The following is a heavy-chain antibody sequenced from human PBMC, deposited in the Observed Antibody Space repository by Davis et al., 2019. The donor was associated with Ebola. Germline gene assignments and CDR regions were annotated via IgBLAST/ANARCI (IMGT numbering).Heavy chain of an antibody. D-gene: IGHD1-26*01. CDR2: IYNGGST. V-gene: IGHV3-53*01. J-gene: IGHJ4*02. CDR3: ASREVGLHNLY. Sequence: GESLKISCAASGFTVSSNYMSWVRQAPGKGLEWVSVIYNGGSTYYADSVKGRFTISRDNSKNTVYMQMHSLRAEDTAMYYCASREVGLHNLYWGEGTLVSVSS. CDR1: GFTVSSNY.